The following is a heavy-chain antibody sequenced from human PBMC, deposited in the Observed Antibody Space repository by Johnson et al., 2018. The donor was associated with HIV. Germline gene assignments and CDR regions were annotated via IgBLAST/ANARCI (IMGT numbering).Heavy chain of an antibody. V-gene: IGHV3-7*01. D-gene: IGHD5-12*01. Sequence: EQLVESGGGVVQPGRSLRLSCAASGFTFSSYAMHWVRQAPGKGLEWVASIKQDGSEKHYVDSVWGRFSISRDNAKSSLCLQMNSLRVDDTAVYYCARGRFPEYIDIASGAFDIWGQGTMVTVSS. CDR2: IKQDGSEK. CDR3: ARGRFPEYIDIASGAFDI. CDR1: GFTFSSYA. J-gene: IGHJ3*02.